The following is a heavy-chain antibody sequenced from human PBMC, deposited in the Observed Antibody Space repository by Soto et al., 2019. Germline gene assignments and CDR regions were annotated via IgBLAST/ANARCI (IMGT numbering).Heavy chain of an antibody. J-gene: IGHJ4*02. Sequence: VSLTCAVSGDSITSIYHWAWIRQSPGRGLEWVASIYHTGTTYYNPSLKSRVTISVDTSKNQFSLKVNSMTAADTAVYYCARYRREAVAGYTLDNWGQGIVVTVSA. CDR3: ARYRREAVAGYTLDN. CDR2: IYHTGTT. CDR1: GDSITSIYH. D-gene: IGHD6-13*01. V-gene: IGHV4-38-2*01.